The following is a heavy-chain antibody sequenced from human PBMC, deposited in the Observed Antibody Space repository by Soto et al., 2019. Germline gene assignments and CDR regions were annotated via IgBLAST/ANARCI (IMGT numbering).Heavy chain of an antibody. Sequence: PGESLKISCKGSGYSFTSYWIAWVRQMPGKGLEWMGIIYPGDSDTRYSPSFQGQVTISADKSISTAYLQWSSLKASDTAMYYCAGGGVRGVITRTRDYYGMDFWGQGTTVTVSS. J-gene: IGHJ6*02. V-gene: IGHV5-51*01. CDR1: GYSFTSYW. CDR3: AGGGVRGVITRTRDYYGMDF. D-gene: IGHD3-10*01. CDR2: IYPGDSDT.